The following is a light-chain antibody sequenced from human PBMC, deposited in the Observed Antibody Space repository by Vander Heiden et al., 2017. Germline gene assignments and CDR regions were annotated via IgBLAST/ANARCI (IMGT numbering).Light chain of an antibody. J-gene: IGLJ2*01. CDR1: KLGDKY. V-gene: IGLV3-1*01. CDR2: QDR. CDR3: QAWDSSTVV. Sequence: YELTQPPSVSVSPGQTASLTCSGDKLGDKYACWYQQKPGQSPVLVIYQDRKRPSGIPERFSGSNSGNTATLTISGTQAMDDADYYCQAWDSSTVVFGGGTKLTVL.